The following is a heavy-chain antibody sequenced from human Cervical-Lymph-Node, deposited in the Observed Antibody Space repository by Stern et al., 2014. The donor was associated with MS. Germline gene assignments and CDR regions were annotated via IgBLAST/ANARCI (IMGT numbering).Heavy chain of an antibody. J-gene: IGHJ6*02. V-gene: IGHV1-58*02. CDR1: VFTFTSSA. Sequence: HLVESGPEVKKPGTSVKVSCKASVFTFTSSAMQWVRQARGQRLEWIGWIVVGSGNTNYAQKFQERVTITRDMSTSTAYMELSSLRSEDTAVYYCAADPFDYGGDYGMDVWGQGTTVTVSS. D-gene: IGHD4-23*01. CDR3: AADPFDYGGDYGMDV. CDR2: IVVGSGNT.